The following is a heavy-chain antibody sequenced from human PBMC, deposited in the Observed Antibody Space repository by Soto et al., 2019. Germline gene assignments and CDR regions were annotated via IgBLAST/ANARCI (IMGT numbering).Heavy chain of an antibody. Sequence: TGGSLRLSWAASGFTFSSYSMNWVRQAPGKGLEWVSYISSSSSTIYYADSVKGRFTISRDNAKNSLYLQMNSLRDEDTAVYYCARSDSSGWYGGMDVWGQGTTVTVSS. D-gene: IGHD6-19*01. J-gene: IGHJ6*02. V-gene: IGHV3-48*02. CDR3: ARSDSSGWYGGMDV. CDR1: GFTFSSYS. CDR2: ISSSSSTI.